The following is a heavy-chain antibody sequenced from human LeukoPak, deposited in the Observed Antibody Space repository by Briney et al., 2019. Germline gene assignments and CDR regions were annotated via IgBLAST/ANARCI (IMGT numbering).Heavy chain of an antibody. D-gene: IGHD1-26*01. J-gene: IGHJ6*03. Sequence: ASVKVSCKASGYTFTSYAMHWVRQAPGQRLEWMGWINAGNGNTKYSQEFQGRVTITRDTSASTAYMELSSLRAEDTAVYYCARAKFSAYTGNPGARKSSYDMDVWGKGTTVTVSS. CDR1: GYTFTSYA. CDR3: ARAKFSAYTGNPGARKSSYDMDV. CDR2: INAGNGNT. V-gene: IGHV1-3*03.